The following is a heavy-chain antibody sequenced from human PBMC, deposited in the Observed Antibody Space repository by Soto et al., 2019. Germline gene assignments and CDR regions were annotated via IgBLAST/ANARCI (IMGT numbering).Heavy chain of an antibody. D-gene: IGHD4-17*01. CDR2: ISYDGSNK. J-gene: IGHJ4*02. CDR3: ARETAFDSGDYGAFDY. Sequence: QVQLVESGGGVVQPGRSLRLSCAASGFTFSSYAMHWVRQAPGKGLEWGAVISYDGSNKYYADSVKGRFTISRDNSKNTLYLQMNSLRAEDTAVYYCARETAFDSGDYGAFDYWGQGTLVTVSS. V-gene: IGHV3-30-3*01. CDR1: GFTFSSYA.